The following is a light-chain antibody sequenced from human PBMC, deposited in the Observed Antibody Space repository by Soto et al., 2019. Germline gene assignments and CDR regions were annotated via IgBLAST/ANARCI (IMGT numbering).Light chain of an antibody. J-gene: IGKJ1*01. CDR1: QSVSSSF. V-gene: IGKV3-20*01. Sequence: EIVLTQSPGTLSLSPGERATLSYRASQSVSSSFLAWYQQKPGQAPRLLIYGASSRATGIPDRFSGSGSGTDFPLTISGLEPEDFAMYYCQQYDSSPWTFGQGTKVEIK. CDR2: GAS. CDR3: QQYDSSPWT.